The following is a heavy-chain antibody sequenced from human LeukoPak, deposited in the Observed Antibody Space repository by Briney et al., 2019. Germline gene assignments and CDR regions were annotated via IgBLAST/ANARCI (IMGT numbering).Heavy chain of an antibody. CDR1: GFTVSSNY. J-gene: IGHJ4*02. D-gene: IGHD3-22*01. CDR3: AKDRGSTYYYDSSQPLVD. Sequence: QPGGSLRLSCAASGFTVSSNYMSWVRQAPGKGLEWVSVIYSGGSTYYADSVKGRFTISRDNSKNTLYLQMNSLRAEDTAVYYCAKDRGSTYYYDSSQPLVDWGQGTLVTVSS. V-gene: IGHV3-53*01. CDR2: IYSGGST.